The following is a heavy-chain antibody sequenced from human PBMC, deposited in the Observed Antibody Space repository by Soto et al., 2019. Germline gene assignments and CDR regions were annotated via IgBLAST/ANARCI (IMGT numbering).Heavy chain of an antibody. J-gene: IGHJ6*01. CDR1: GYNFSTYW. Sequence: PGESLKISCRGSGYNFSTYWIAWVRQMAGKGLELMGIIYPGDSDTRYSPSFQGQVTISADKSISTAYLQWSSLKASDTAMYYCARLAGTGNYYYYGMDVSGQGTTVTVSS. V-gene: IGHV5-51*01. D-gene: IGHD6-19*01. CDR2: IYPGDSDT. CDR3: ARLAGTGNYYYYGMDV.